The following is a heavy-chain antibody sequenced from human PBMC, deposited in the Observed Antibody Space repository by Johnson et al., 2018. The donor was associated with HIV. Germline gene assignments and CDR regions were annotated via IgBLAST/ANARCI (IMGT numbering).Heavy chain of an antibody. Sequence: QVQLVESGGGLVKPGGSLRVSCAASGFAFSDYYMSWIRQAPGKGLEWVSYISSSGSNIYYADSVRGRFTISRDNAKNSLYLQMNFLRPEDTAVYNCARFMGSTWSDASDIWGQGTMVIVSS. CDR3: ARFMGSTWSDASDI. CDR1: GFAFSDYY. J-gene: IGHJ3*02. D-gene: IGHD1-26*01. CDR2: ISSSGSNI. V-gene: IGHV3-11*04.